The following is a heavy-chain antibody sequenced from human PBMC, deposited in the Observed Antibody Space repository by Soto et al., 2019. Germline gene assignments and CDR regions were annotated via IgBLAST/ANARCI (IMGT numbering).Heavy chain of an antibody. D-gene: IGHD1-26*01. CDR3: ARWVGSGGYWAGWNLDF. V-gene: IGHV5-51*01. J-gene: IGHJ3*01. Sequence: PGESLKLSCNGSGYRFTRYWIGWVRQMPGTGLEWMGIIYPGDSDTRYSPSFQGQVAISADKSISTAYLQWSSLKASDTAMYYCARWVGSGGYWAGWNLDFRGQGPMDTV. CDR2: IYPGDSDT. CDR1: GYRFTRYW.